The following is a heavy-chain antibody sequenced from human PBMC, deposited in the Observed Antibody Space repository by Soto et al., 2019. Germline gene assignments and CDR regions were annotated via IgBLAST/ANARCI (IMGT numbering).Heavy chain of an antibody. J-gene: IGHJ5*02. CDR2: INHSGST. D-gene: IGHD2-2*01. CDR3: AREEVVVVPAAILAGESSFDP. CDR1: GGSFSGYY. Sequence: SETLSLTCAVYGGSFSGYYWSWIRQPPGKGLEWIGEINHSGSTNYNPSLKSRVTISVDTSKNQFSLKLSSVTAADTAVYYCAREEVVVVPAAILAGESSFDPWGQGTLVTVSS. V-gene: IGHV4-34*01.